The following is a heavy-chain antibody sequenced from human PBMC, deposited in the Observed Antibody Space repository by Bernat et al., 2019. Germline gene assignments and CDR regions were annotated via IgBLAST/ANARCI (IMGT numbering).Heavy chain of an antibody. CDR1: GGSISSGGYY. D-gene: IGHD6-19*01. CDR2: IYYSGST. V-gene: IGHV4-31*03. J-gene: IGHJ3*02. CDR3: ARGNIAVAAGTDAFDI. Sequence: QVQLQESGPGLVKPSQTLSLTCTVSGGSISSGGYYWSWIRQHPGKGLEWIGYIYYSGSTYYNPSLKSRVTISVDTSKSQFSLKLSSVTAADTAVYYCARGNIAVAAGTDAFDIWGQGTMVTVSS.